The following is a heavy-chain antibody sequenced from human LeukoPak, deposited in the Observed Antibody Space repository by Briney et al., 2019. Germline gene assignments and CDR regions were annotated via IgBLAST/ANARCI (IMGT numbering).Heavy chain of an antibody. V-gene: IGHV4-34*01. CDR3: ARGNGRPYGSGSYYNLGSGKFDY. D-gene: IGHD3-10*01. CDR1: GGSFSGYY. J-gene: IGHJ4*02. Sequence: SETLSLTCAVYGGSFSGYYWSWIRQPPGKGLEWIGEINHSGSTNYNPSLKSRVTISVDTSKNQFSLKLSSVTAADTAVYYCARGNGRPYGSGSYYNLGSGKFDYWGQGTLVTVSS. CDR2: INHSGST.